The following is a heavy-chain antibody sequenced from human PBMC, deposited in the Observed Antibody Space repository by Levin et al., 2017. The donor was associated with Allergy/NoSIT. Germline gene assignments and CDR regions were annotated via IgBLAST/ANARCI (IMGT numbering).Heavy chain of an antibody. CDR3: ARDKGYNGALDI. CDR2: IYYSGST. J-gene: IGHJ3*02. V-gene: IGHV4-59*01. D-gene: IGHD1-14*01. Sequence: PSETLSLTCTVSDGSISDFYWSWIRQPPGKGLEWIGYIYYSGSTNYNPSLKSRVTISADMSKNQFSLKMSSVSAADTATYYCARDKGYNGALDIWGQGTMVTVSS. CDR1: DGSISDFY.